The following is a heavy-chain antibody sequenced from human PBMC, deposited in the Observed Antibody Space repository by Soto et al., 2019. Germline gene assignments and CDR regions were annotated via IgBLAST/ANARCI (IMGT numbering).Heavy chain of an antibody. CDR3: ARVPDR. V-gene: IGHV4-28*03. CDR1: DYSITNSNW. CDR2: IFYSGST. D-gene: IGHD2-2*01. Sequence: SETLSLTCAVSDYSITNSNWWGWIRQPPGRGLEWIGFIFYSGSTYYSPSLKSRVTMSVDTSKNQFSLKLNSVTAVDTAVYYCARVPDRWGQGTLVTVSS. J-gene: IGHJ5*02.